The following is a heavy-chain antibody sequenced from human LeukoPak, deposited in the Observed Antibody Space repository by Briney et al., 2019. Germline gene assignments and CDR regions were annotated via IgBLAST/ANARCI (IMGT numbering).Heavy chain of an antibody. Sequence: PGGSLRLSCAASGFTFSSYGMHWVRQAPGKGLEWVAVIWYDGSNKYYADSVKGRFTISRDNSKNTLYLQMNSLRAEDTAVYYCARGITMVRGVDSNFDYWGQGTLVTVSS. D-gene: IGHD3-10*01. CDR2: IWYDGSNK. CDR1: GFTFSSYG. J-gene: IGHJ4*02. V-gene: IGHV3-33*08. CDR3: ARGITMVRGVDSNFDY.